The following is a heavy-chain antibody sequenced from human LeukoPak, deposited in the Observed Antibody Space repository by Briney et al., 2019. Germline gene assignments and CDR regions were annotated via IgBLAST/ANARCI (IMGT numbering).Heavy chain of an antibody. J-gene: IGHJ4*02. CDR1: GFIFSSYG. V-gene: IGHV3-30*02. D-gene: IGHD4-17*01. CDR3: AKEIWPTVTTPGWTYFDY. Sequence: GGSLRLSCAASGFIFSSYGMHWVRQAPDKGLEWVAFIRYDGSRKYYADSVKGRFTISRDNSKNTLYLQMNSLRAEDTAVYYCAKEIWPTVTTPGWTYFDYWGQGALVTVSS. CDR2: IRYDGSRK.